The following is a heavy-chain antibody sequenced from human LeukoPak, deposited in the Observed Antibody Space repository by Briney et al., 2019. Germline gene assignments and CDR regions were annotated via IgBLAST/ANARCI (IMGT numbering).Heavy chain of an antibody. V-gene: IGHV3-23*01. CDR2: ISGSGGST. J-gene: IGHJ3*02. CDR3: AKKGGMRWPPQTGPFDI. CDR1: GFTFSNYA. D-gene: IGHD1-1*01. Sequence: PGGSLRLSCAASGFTFSNYAMSWVRQAPGKGLDWVSVISGSGGSTYHADSVKGRFTITRDNSKNTLYLQMNSLRAEDTGVYYCAKKGGMRWPPQTGPFDIWGQGTAVTVSS.